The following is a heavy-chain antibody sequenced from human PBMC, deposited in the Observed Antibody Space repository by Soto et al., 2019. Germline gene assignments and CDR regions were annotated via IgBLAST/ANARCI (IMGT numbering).Heavy chain of an antibody. CDR2: IIPILGIA. CDR3: ARDIRKQLPPYYYYYGMDV. CDR1: GGTFSSYT. V-gene: IGHV1-69*04. Sequence: GASVKVSCKASGGTFSSYTISWVRQAPGQGLEWMGRIIPILGIANYAQKFQGRVTITADKSTSTAYMELSSLRSEDTAVYYCARDIRKQLPPYYYYYGMDVWGQGTTVTVSS. J-gene: IGHJ6*02. D-gene: IGHD6-13*01.